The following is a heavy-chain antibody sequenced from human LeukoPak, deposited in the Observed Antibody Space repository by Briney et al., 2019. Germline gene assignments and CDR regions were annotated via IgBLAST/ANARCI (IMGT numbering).Heavy chain of an antibody. CDR2: ISSSGSTI. Sequence: GGSLRLSCAASGFTFSDYYMSWIRQAPGKGLEWVSYISSSGSTIYYADSVKGRFTISGDNAKNSQYLQMNSLRAEDTAVYYCARARGFSEWLFPLGMDAWGQGTTVTVSS. CDR3: ARARGFSEWLFPLGMDA. CDR1: GFTFSDYY. J-gene: IGHJ6*02. V-gene: IGHV3-11*01. D-gene: IGHD3-3*01.